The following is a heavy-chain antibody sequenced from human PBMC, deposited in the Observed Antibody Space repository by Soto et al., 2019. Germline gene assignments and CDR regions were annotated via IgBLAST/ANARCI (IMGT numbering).Heavy chain of an antibody. CDR3: ARGGGGTMIVAVYYYYYGMDV. Sequence: ESGGGVVQPGRSLRLSCAASGFTFSSYAMHWVRQAPGKGLEWVAVISYDGSNKYYADSVKGRFTISRDNSKNTLYLQMNSLRAEDTAVYYCARGGGGTMIVAVYYYYYGMDVWGQGTTVTVSS. D-gene: IGHD3-22*01. CDR2: ISYDGSNK. V-gene: IGHV3-30-3*01. J-gene: IGHJ6*02. CDR1: GFTFSSYA.